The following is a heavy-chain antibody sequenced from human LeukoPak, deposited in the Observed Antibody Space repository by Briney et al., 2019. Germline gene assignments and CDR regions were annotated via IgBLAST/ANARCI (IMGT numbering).Heavy chain of an antibody. D-gene: IGHD6-13*01. Sequence: GGSLRLSCAASGFTFSSYAMSWARQAPGKGLEWVSGISGGGGSTYYADSVKGRFTISRDNSKNTLYLQMNTLRAEDTAIYYCANAYDTFWYGFDYWGQGSLVTVSS. V-gene: IGHV3-23*01. J-gene: IGHJ4*02. CDR2: ISGGGGST. CDR1: GFTFSSYA. CDR3: ANAYDTFWYGFDY.